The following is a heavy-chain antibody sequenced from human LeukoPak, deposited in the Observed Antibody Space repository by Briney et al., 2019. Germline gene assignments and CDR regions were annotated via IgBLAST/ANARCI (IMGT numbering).Heavy chain of an antibody. CDR3: ARYGGDRGWYYFDS. D-gene: IGHD6-19*01. J-gene: IGHJ4*02. CDR2: IYSGGST. CDR1: GCSLSSNY. V-gene: IGHV3-53*01. Sequence: PGGSLRLSCAASGCSLSSNYMSWVRQAPGKGLEWVSVIYSGGSTYYADSVKGRFTISRDNSKNTLYLQMKSLRAEDTAVYYCARYGGDRGWYYFDSWGQGTLVTVSS.